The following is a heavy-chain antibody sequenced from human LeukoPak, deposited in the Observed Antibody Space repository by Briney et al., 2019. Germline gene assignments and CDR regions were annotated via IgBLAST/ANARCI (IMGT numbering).Heavy chain of an antibody. J-gene: IGHJ4*02. D-gene: IGHD1-26*01. CDR3: AIGGRGDFDC. CDR2: VSTTGDST. CDR1: GFTFTNYA. Sequence: QAWRSLRLSCAASGFTFTNYAMSWVRQAPGEGLEWVLSVSTTGDSTYYAYCVKGRFTISRDNSKNKVHLRMNRLRADDTDTCYRAIGGRGDFDCWGPRTLVTVSS. V-gene: IGHV3-23*01.